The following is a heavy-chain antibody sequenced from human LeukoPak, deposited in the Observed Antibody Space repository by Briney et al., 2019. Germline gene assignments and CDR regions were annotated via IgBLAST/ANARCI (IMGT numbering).Heavy chain of an antibody. D-gene: IGHD3-10*01. Sequence: GASLKVSCKASGYTFTSYGISWVRQAPGQGLEWMGWISAYNGNTNYAQKLQGRVTMTRNTSISTAYMELSSLRSEDTAVYYCARGRLWFGELLSEDFDYWGQGTLVTVSS. J-gene: IGHJ4*02. CDR2: ISAYNGNT. CDR1: GYTFTSYG. V-gene: IGHV1-18*01. CDR3: ARGRLWFGELLSEDFDY.